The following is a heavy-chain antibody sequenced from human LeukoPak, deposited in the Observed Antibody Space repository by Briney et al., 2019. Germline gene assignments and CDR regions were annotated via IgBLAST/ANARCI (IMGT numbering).Heavy chain of an antibody. V-gene: IGHV3-23*01. CDR1: GFTFRNFW. CDR3: AKTMWRSTSSYDY. D-gene: IGHD6-6*01. J-gene: IGHJ4*02. Sequence: PGGSLRLSCAASGFTFRNFWMSWVRQAPGKGLEWVSTISGGGGSTFYAVSVKGRFTISRDNSKNTLYLQMNSLRAEDTAIYYCAKTMWRSTSSYDYWGRGTLVTVSS. CDR2: ISGGGGST.